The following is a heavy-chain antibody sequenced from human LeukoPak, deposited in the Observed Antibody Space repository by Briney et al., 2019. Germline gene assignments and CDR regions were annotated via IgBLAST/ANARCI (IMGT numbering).Heavy chain of an antibody. CDR2: FDPVPGET. J-gene: IGHJ3*02. CDR1: GYTLTDLS. CDR3: ATDHPVTMIVAHAFDI. V-gene: IGHV1-24*01. D-gene: IGHD3-22*01. Sequence: ASVKVPCKVSGYTLTDLSVHWVRQAPGKGLEWMGGFDPVPGETIYAEKFQGRVTMTEDTSTDTAYMELSSLRSEDTAVYYCATDHPVTMIVAHAFDIWGQGIMVTASS.